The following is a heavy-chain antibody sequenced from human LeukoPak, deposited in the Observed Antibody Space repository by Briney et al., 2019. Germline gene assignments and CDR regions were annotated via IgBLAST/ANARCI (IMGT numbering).Heavy chain of an antibody. CDR3: ARRKLGYALDI. Sequence: PGGSPRLSCAASGFTISTYTMNWVRQAPGKGLEWVSSISSDGYSIYYTDSVKGRFTISRDNAKNSLFLQMSSLRAEDTAVFYCARRKLGYALDIWGQGTMVTVSS. J-gene: IGHJ3*02. CDR1: GFTISTYT. CDR2: ISSDGYSI. V-gene: IGHV3-21*01. D-gene: IGHD7-27*01.